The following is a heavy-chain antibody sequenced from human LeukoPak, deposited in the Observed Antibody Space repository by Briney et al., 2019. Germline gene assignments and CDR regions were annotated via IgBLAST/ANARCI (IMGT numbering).Heavy chain of an antibody. Sequence: SETLSLTCAVSGGSISSGGYSWSWIRQPPGKGLEWIGYIYHSGSTYYNPPLKSRVTISVDRSKNQFSLKLSSVTAADTAVYYCARDIGSGSSTSDYWGQGTLVTVSS. CDR3: ARDIGSGSSTSDY. CDR2: IYHSGST. V-gene: IGHV4-30-2*01. D-gene: IGHD3-10*01. CDR1: GGSISSGGYS. J-gene: IGHJ4*02.